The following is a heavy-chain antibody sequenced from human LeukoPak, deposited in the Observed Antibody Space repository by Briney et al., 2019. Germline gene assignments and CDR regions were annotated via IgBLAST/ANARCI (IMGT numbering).Heavy chain of an antibody. CDR3: ATDRADFGPNPFDV. J-gene: IGHJ3*01. CDR1: GFTFSSYW. D-gene: IGHD4-17*01. V-gene: IGHV3-74*01. Sequence: GGSLRLSCAASGFTFSSYWMHWVRQAPGKGLVWVSRINSDGSSTSYADSVKGRFIVSRENAKNTLYLQRNGLRAEDTAVYYCATDRADFGPNPFDVWGQGTIVTVSS. CDR2: INSDGSST.